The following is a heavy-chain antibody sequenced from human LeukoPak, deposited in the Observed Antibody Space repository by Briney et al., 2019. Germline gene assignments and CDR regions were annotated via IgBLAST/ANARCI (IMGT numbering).Heavy chain of an antibody. CDR2: IWYDGSNK. V-gene: IGHV3-33*01. J-gene: IGHJ4*02. D-gene: IGHD3-10*01. CDR3: ARVITMVRGALDY. CDR1: GFAFSSYG. Sequence: PGGSLGLSCAASGFAFSSYGMHWVRQAPGKGLGWVAVIWYDGSNKYYADSVKGRFTTSRDNSKNTLYLQMNSLRAEDTAVYYCARVITMVRGALDYWGQGTLVTVSS.